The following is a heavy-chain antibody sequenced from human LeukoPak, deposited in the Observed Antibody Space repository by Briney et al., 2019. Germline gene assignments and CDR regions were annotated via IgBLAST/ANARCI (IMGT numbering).Heavy chain of an antibody. D-gene: IGHD5-12*01. V-gene: IGHV4-59*11. J-gene: IGHJ4*02. CDR1: GGSISRHY. CDR3: ARGSRYLGYDFDY. CDR2: IYYSGST. Sequence: SETLSLTCTVSGGSISRHYWSWIRQPPGKGLQWIGYIYYSGSTNYNPSLKSRVTISVDTSKNQFSLKLSSVTAADTAVYYCARGSRYLGYDFDYWGQGTLVTVSS.